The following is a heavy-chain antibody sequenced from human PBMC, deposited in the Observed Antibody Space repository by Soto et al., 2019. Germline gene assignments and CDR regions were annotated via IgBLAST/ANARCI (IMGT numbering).Heavy chain of an antibody. D-gene: IGHD2-2*01. CDR2: ISSRSSYI. CDR1: GFTFSNYN. Sequence: EVQLVESGGGLVKPGGSLRLSCAASGFTFSNYNMNWVRQAPGKGLEWVSFISSRSSYIYDADSVKGRFTISRDNAKNSRYPQMNSLSAEDTAVYYCGRGGGYCSSTSCYDYGMDVWGQGTTVTVSS. CDR3: GRGGGYCSSTSCYDYGMDV. J-gene: IGHJ6*02. V-gene: IGHV3-21*01.